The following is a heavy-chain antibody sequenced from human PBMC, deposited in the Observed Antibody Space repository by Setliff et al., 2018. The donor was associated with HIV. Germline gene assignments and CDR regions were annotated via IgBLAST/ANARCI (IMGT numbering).Heavy chain of an antibody. Sequence: PSETLSLTCTVSGASISSGAYYWSWVRQPAGRGLEWIGRIYTSGSTNYNPSLKSRVTISVEASKNQISLKLTAVTAADSAVYYCAREGDGIDFWGQGTLVTVSS. CDR2: IYTSGST. V-gene: IGHV4-61*02. D-gene: IGHD2-21*02. J-gene: IGHJ4*02. CDR3: AREGDGIDF. CDR1: GASISSGAYY.